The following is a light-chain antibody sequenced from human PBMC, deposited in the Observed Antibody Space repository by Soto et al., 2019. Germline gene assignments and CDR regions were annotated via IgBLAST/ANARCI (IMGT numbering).Light chain of an antibody. CDR3: QQYNSFSLIT. Sequence: AIELTQSPSSLSASVGDTVTITCRASQGIISALAWYQQKPGEPPKVLTYDASSLENGVPSRFSGTGAGTEFTLTISNLQPDDFATYFCQQYNSFSLITFGQGTRREIK. V-gene: IGKV1-13*02. CDR2: DAS. CDR1: QGIISA. J-gene: IGKJ5*01.